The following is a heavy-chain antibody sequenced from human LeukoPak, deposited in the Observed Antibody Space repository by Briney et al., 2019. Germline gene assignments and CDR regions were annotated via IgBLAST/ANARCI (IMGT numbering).Heavy chain of an antibody. CDR3: ASPPIIGSSWYHDAFDI. CDR2: IIPIFGTA. Sequence: ASVKVSCKASGGTFSSYAISWVRQAPGQGLEWMGGIIPIFGTANYAQKFQGRVTITADESTSTAYMELSSLRSEDTAVYYCASPPIIGSSWYHDAFDIWGQGTMVTVSS. D-gene: IGHD6-13*01. J-gene: IGHJ3*02. V-gene: IGHV1-69*13. CDR1: GGTFSSYA.